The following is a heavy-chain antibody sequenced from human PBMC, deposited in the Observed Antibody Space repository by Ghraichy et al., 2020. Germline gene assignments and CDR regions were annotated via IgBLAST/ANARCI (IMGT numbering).Heavy chain of an antibody. D-gene: IGHD3-3*01. Sequence: SETLSLTCTVSGGSISSSSYYWGWIRQPPGKGLEWIGSIYYSGSTYYNPSLKSRVTISVDTSKNQFSLKLSSVTAADTAVYYCARQGNGYDFWSGYSLYGMDVWGQGTTVTVSS. J-gene: IGHJ6*02. V-gene: IGHV4-39*01. CDR1: GGSISSSSYY. CDR3: ARQGNGYDFWSGYSLYGMDV. CDR2: IYYSGST.